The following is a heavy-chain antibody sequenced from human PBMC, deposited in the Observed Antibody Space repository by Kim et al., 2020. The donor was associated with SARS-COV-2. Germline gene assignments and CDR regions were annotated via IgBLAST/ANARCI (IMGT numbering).Heavy chain of an antibody. Sequence: PSLKGQVTISVDTSKNQFSLKLSAVTAADTAVYYCAGTGPGVLITTHIDYWGQGTLVTVSS. J-gene: IGHJ4*02. V-gene: IGHV4-39*01. CDR3: AGTGPGVLITTHIDY. D-gene: IGHD3-22*01.